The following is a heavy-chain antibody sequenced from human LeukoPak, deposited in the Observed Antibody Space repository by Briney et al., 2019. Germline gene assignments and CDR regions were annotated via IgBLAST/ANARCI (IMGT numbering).Heavy chain of an antibody. CDR2: ISADGGGT. CDR1: GFTFSSYA. V-gene: IGHV3-23*01. D-gene: IGHD2-15*01. CDR3: VKDLLSSIVVVVPGSPDGASDLDQ. Sequence: GGSLRLSCVVSGFTFSSYAMSWVRQAPGKGLEWVSGISADGGGTFYADSGKGRSTISRDNSKNFLYLQMNSLRADDTAVYYCVKDLLSSIVVVVPGSPDGASDLDQWGQGIMVTVSS. J-gene: IGHJ4*02.